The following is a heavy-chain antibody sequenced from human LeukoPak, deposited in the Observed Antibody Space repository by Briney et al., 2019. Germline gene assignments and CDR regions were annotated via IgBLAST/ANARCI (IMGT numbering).Heavy chain of an antibody. J-gene: IGHJ4*02. CDR1: GFPFGSYV. V-gene: IGHV3-48*02. Sequence: GGSLRLSCEASGFPFGSYVMSWVRQAPGKGLEWIAYINHNAEMTFYPDFVKSRFTISRDNAKSSLYLQMNALRYEDTAIYYCARDHDWAFDLWGQGTLVTVSS. D-gene: IGHD3-9*01. CDR3: ARDHDWAFDL. CDR2: INHNAEMT.